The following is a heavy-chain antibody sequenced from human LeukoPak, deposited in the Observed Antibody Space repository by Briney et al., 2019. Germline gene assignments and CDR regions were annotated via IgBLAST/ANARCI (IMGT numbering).Heavy chain of an antibody. CDR2: INSDGSST. V-gene: IGHV3-74*01. CDR1: AFTFSSYW. D-gene: IGHD3-22*01. J-gene: IGHJ4*02. Sequence: PGGSLRLSCAASAFTFSSYWMHWVRQAPGKGLVWVSRINSDGSSTSYADSVKGRFTISRDNAKNTLYLQMNSLRAEDTAVYYCARDMYYYDSSGYSPFDYWGQGTLVTVSS. CDR3: ARDMYYYDSSGYSPFDY.